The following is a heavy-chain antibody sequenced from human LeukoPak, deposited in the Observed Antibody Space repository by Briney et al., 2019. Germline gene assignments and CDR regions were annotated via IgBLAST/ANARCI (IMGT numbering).Heavy chain of an antibody. Sequence: GALRPSCAASGFPLDEFAIAWVRQASGKGLGWVSLISGDGGSTKYADSVKGRFTISRDNSKNSLYLQMNSLRAEDTALYYCAKECSSGSCWGDSWGQGTLVTVSS. CDR2: ISGDGGST. CDR3: AKECSSGSCWGDS. CDR1: GFPLDEFA. J-gene: IGHJ4*02. D-gene: IGHD2-15*01. V-gene: IGHV3-43*02.